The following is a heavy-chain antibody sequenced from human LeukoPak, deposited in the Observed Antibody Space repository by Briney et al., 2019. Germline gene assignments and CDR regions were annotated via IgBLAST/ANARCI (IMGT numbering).Heavy chain of an antibody. CDR1: GGTFSSHA. V-gene: IGHV1-69*13. J-gene: IGHJ5*02. D-gene: IGHD3-9*01. CDR2: IIPIFGTA. CDR3: ARYYDILTGSHNWFDP. Sequence: SVKVSCKASGGTFSSHAISWVRQAPGQGLEWMGGIIPIFGTANYAQKFQGRVTITADESTSTAYMELSSLRSEDTAVYYCARYYDILTGSHNWFDPWGQGTLVTVSS.